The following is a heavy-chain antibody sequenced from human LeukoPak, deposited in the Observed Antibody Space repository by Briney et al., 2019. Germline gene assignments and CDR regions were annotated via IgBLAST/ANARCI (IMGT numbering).Heavy chain of an antibody. J-gene: IGHJ4*02. CDR1: GFTFDDYA. CDR2: ISWNSGSI. CDR3: AKGSRQQLGRDYFDY. D-gene: IGHD6-13*01. V-gene: IGHV3-9*01. Sequence: GRSLRLSCAASGFTFDDYAMHWVRQAPGEGLEWVSGISWNSGSIGYADSVKGRFTISRDNAKNSLYLQMNSLRAEDTALYYCAKGSRQQLGRDYFDYWGQGTLVTVSS.